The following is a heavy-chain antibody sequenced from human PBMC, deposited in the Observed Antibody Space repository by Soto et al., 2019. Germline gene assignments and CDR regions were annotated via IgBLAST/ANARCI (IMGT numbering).Heavy chain of an antibody. CDR3: TTHVDYDFWSGYPNYYYYYGMDV. CDR2: ISHDGSKT. Sequence: GGSLRLSCAASGFTFSSYGIHWVRQAPGKGLEWVAVISHDGSKTNYADSVKGRFTISRDNSKDTVYLQMNSLRAEDTAVYYCTTHVDYDFWSGYPNYYYYYGMDVWGQGTTVTVSS. CDR1: GFTFSSYG. J-gene: IGHJ6*02. V-gene: IGHV3-30*03. D-gene: IGHD3-3*01.